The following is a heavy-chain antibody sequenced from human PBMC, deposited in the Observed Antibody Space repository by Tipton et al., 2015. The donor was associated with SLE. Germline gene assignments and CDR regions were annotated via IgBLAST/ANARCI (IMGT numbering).Heavy chain of an antibody. CDR3: ARSAGYGSSWAHFDY. J-gene: IGHJ4*02. D-gene: IGHD6-13*01. CDR2: FSPGGTT. CDR1: GASISIYY. Sequence: TLSLTCTVSGASISIYYWSWIRQFAGKGLDWMGRFSPGGTTSYNPSFKSRVTMSADTPKNQFSLKLSSVTPADTAVYYCARSAGYGSSWAHFDYWGQGTLVTVSS. V-gene: IGHV4-4*07.